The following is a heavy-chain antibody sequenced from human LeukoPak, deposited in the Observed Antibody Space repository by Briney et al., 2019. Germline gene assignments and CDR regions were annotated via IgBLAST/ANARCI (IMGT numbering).Heavy chain of an antibody. Sequence: GGSLRLSCAASGFTFSTYSMNWVRQAPGKGLEWVSSISSSSYSIYYADSVKGRFTISRDNAKNSLYLQMNSLRAEDTAVYYCARAPIVREGIDYWGQGTLVTVPS. CDR3: ARAPIVREGIDY. J-gene: IGHJ4*02. CDR2: ISSSSYSI. CDR1: GFTFSTYS. V-gene: IGHV3-21*01. D-gene: IGHD3-10*01.